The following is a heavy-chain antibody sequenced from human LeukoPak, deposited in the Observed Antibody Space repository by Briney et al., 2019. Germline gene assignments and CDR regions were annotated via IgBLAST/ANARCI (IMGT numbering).Heavy chain of an antibody. CDR1: GFTFSSYG. CDR3: ARAGEDIVDTIWY. J-gene: IGHJ4*02. D-gene: IGHD5-12*01. V-gene: IGHV3-33*08. CDR2: IWSGGNNE. Sequence: GGSLRLSCAASGFTFSSYGMHWVRQAPGKGLEWVALIWSGGNNEYYADSVKGRFTISRDNSKNTLYLQMNSLRAEGTAVYYCARAGEDIVDTIWYWGQGTLVTVSS.